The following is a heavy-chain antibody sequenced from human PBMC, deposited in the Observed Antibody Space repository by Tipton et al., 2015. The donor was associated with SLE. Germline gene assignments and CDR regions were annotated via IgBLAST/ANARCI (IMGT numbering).Heavy chain of an antibody. D-gene: IGHD2-21*01. CDR2: ISPYTGKT. V-gene: IGHV1-18*01. CDR1: GDAFSGFG. J-gene: IGHJ4*02. Sequence: QSGAEVKKPGASVKVSCKASGDAFSGFGIHWVRQAPGQGLEWMGWISPYTGKTKYVEKNHGRVTLTTGTSDTFPSTAYMELRGLRSDDTAVYYCVDGIVDPMGGAWGQGTPITVSP. CDR3: VDGIVDPMGGA.